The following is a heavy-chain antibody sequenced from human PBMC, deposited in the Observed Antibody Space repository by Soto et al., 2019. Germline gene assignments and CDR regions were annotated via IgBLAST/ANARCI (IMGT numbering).Heavy chain of an antibody. D-gene: IGHD2-15*01. CDR1: GYTFTSYD. V-gene: IGHV1-8*01. CDR2: MNPNSGNT. J-gene: IGHJ4*02. CDR3: ARRAPPYCSGGSCYSEIFFDY. Sequence: ASVKVSCKASGYTFTSYDINWVRQATGQGLEWMGWMNPNSGNTGYAQKFQGRVTMTRNTSISTAYMELSSLRSEDTAVYYCARRAPPYCSGGSCYSEIFFDYWGQGTLVTVSS.